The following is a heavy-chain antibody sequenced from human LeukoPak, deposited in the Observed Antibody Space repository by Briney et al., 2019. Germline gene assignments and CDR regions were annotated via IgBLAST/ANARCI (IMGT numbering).Heavy chain of an antibody. V-gene: IGHV3-33*01. CDR1: GFTFSSYG. Sequence: PGRSLRLSCAASGFTFSSYGMHWVRQAPGKGLEWVVVIWYDGSNKYYADSVKGRFTISRDNSKNTLYLQMNSLRAEDTAVYYCARERRDYNIPRHFDYWGQGTLVTVSS. CDR3: ARERRDYNIPRHFDY. J-gene: IGHJ4*02. CDR2: IWYDGSNK. D-gene: IGHD3-22*01.